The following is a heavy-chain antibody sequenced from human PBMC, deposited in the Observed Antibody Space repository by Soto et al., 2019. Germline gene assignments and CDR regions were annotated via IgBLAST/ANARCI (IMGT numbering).Heavy chain of an antibody. J-gene: IGHJ3*02. D-gene: IGHD2-8*01. Sequence: SETLSLTCAVYGGSFSGYYWSWIRQPPGKGLEWIGEINHSGSTNYNPSLKSRVTISVDTSKNQFSLKLSSVTAADTAVYYCETVSRGVLMLYAIRGDAFDIWGQGTLVTVSS. V-gene: IGHV4-34*01. CDR1: GGSFSGYY. CDR2: INHSGST. CDR3: ETVSRGVLMLYAIRGDAFDI.